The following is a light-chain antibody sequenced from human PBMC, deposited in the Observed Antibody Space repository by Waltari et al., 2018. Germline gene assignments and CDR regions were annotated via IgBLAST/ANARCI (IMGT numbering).Light chain of an antibody. V-gene: IGLV2-23*01. CDR1: SSDVGTYNL. CDR2: EDY. J-gene: IGLJ3*02. Sequence: QSPLTQPASVSGSPGQSITISCTGTSSDVGTYNLVSWYQQHSGKAPKLMIYEDYKRPSGVSNRFSGSKSGNTASLTISGLQAEDEADYYCCSYVSGDTWVFGGGTELAVL. CDR3: CSYVSGDTWV.